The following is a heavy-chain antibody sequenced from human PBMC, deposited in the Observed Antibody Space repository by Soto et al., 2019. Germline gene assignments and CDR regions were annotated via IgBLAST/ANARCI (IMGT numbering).Heavy chain of an antibody. CDR2: IIPIFDTP. V-gene: IGHV1-69*01. CDR1: GGTFSSYA. Sequence: QVQLVQSGAEVRKPGSSVKVSCKASGGTFSSYALNWVRQAPGQGLEWVGGIIPIFDTPNYSQKFQGRVTITADESTSTDYMELTRLRSEHTAVDYCATGGGYCSGGTCYGDAFNIWGQGTMVTVSS. J-gene: IGHJ3*02. D-gene: IGHD2-15*01. CDR3: ATGGGYCSGGTCYGDAFNI.